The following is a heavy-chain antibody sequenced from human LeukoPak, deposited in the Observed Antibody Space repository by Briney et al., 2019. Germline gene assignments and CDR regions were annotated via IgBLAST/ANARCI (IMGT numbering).Heavy chain of an antibody. CDR3: TTDKNYDFWSAFDY. Sequence: GGSLRLSCAASGFTFTNAWMSWVRQAPGKGLEWVGRVKSKTDGGTTDYAAPVKGRFTISRDDSKNTLYLQMNSLKTEDTAVYYCTTDKNYDFWSAFDYWGQGTLVTVSS. D-gene: IGHD3-3*01. V-gene: IGHV3-15*01. CDR1: GFTFTNAW. CDR2: VKSKTDGGTT. J-gene: IGHJ4*02.